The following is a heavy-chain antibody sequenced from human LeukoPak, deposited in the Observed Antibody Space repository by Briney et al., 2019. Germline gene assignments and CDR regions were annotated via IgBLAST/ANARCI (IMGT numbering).Heavy chain of an antibody. Sequence: GGSLRLSCAAPGFTFSTYGMHWVRQAPGKGLEGVAIISYDGSKTYYADSVKGRFTISRDSSKNMLYLQMNSLRAEDTAVYYCAKEAYQKTPTGSPFDSWGQGTLVTVSS. CDR2: ISYDGSKT. CDR3: AKEAYQKTPTGSPFDS. V-gene: IGHV3-30*18. D-gene: IGHD1-1*01. CDR1: GFTFSTYG. J-gene: IGHJ4*02.